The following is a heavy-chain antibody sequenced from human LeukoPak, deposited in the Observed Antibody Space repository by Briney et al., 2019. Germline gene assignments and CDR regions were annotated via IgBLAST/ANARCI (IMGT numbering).Heavy chain of an antibody. CDR3: ARARAAAGIPDY. Sequence: SETLSLTCAVSGGSISSGGYSWSWIRQPPGKGLEWIGYIYHSGSTYYNPSLKSRVTISVDTSKNQFSLKLSSVTAADTAVYYCARARAAAGIPDYWGQGTLVTVSS. V-gene: IGHV4-30-2*01. CDR2: IYHSGST. D-gene: IGHD6-13*01. J-gene: IGHJ4*02. CDR1: GGSISSGGYS.